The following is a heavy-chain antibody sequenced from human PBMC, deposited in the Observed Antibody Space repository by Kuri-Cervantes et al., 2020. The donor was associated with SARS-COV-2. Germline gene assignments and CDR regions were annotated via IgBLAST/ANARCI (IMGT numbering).Heavy chain of an antibody. Sequence: ETLSFTCAASGFTFSSYSMNWVRQAPGKGLEWVSSISSSSSYIYYADSVKGRFTISRDNAKNSLYLQMNSLRAEDTAVYYCARDKDDYSNYGDYGMDVWGQGTTVTVSS. CDR1: GFTFSSYS. CDR3: ARDKDDYSNYGDYGMDV. J-gene: IGHJ6*02. CDR2: ISSSSSYI. D-gene: IGHD4-11*01. V-gene: IGHV3-21*01.